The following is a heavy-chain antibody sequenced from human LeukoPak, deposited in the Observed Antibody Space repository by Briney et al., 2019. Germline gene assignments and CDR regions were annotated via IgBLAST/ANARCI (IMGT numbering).Heavy chain of an antibody. V-gene: IGHV3-48*03. CDR2: ITSSGGTI. J-gene: IGHJ5*02. D-gene: IGHD6-6*01. Sequence: VGSLRLSCAASGFTFSTYEMNWVRQAPGKGLEWVSYITSSGGTIYYADSVKGRFTISRDNAKNSLYLQMNSLRAEDTAVYYCARRSSSSRPFDPWGQGTLVTVSS. CDR3: ARRSSSSRPFDP. CDR1: GFTFSTYE.